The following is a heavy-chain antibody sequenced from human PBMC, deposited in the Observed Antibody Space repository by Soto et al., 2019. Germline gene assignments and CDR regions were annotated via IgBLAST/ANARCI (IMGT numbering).Heavy chain of an antibody. CDR1: GGCFSGYY. CDR2: INHSGST. J-gene: IGHJ6*02. CDR3: PRQKLRYLPSYYSGMDV. D-gene: IGHD3-9*01. V-gene: IGHV4-34*01. Sequence: PAETLSLTFAVYGGCFSGYYWSWIRQPPGKGLEWIGEINHSGSTNYNPCLKSRVTISVDTSKNQFSLKLSSVNAADTAVYYCPRQKLRYLPSYYSGMDVWGQGTTVTVSS.